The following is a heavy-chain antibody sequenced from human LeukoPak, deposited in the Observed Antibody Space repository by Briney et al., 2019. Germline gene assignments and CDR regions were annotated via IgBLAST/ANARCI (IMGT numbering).Heavy chain of an antibody. CDR2: INHSGST. D-gene: IGHD5-18*01. Sequence: PSETLSLTCAVYGGSFSGYYWSWIRQPPGKGLEWIGEINHSGSTNYNPSLKSRVTISVDTSKNQFSLKLSSVTAADTAVYYCASLPKRAGYRPFDYWGQGTLVTVSS. J-gene: IGHJ4*02. V-gene: IGHV4-34*01. CDR3: ASLPKRAGYRPFDY. CDR1: GGSFSGYY.